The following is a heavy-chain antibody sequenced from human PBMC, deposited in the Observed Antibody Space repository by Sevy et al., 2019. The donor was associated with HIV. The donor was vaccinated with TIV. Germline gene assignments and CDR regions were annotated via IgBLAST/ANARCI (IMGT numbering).Heavy chain of an antibody. J-gene: IGHJ4*02. D-gene: IGHD2-8*01. V-gene: IGHV3-30-3*01. Sequence: QQLGSLRVSCAVSGFSFSHYAFHWVRQAPGKGLEWVSLISYDGTYKYYADSVKGRFTISRDNSKNTLCLQMNSLRGNDTAVYYCARVSVSYCTNDCYHRFDYWGPGALVTVSS. CDR2: ISYDGTYK. CDR1: GFSFSHYA. CDR3: ARVSVSYCTNDCYHRFDY.